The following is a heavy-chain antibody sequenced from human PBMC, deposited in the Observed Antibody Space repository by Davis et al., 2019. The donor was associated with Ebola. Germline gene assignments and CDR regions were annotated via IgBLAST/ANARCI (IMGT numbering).Heavy chain of an antibody. CDR3: AKNGYSYGYYFDY. CDR2: ISGSGYST. CDR1: GFTFSSYA. V-gene: IGHV3-23*01. Sequence: GESLKISCAASGFTFSSYAMSWVRQAPGKGLEWVSAISGSGYSTYYADSVKGRFTISRDNSKNTLYLQMNSLRAEDTAVYYCAKNGYSYGYYFDYWGQGTLVTLSS. J-gene: IGHJ4*02. D-gene: IGHD5-18*01.